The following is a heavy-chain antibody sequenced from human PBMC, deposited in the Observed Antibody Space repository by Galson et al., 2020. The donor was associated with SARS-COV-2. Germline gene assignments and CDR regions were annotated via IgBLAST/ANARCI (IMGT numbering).Heavy chain of an antibody. CDR1: GYTLTELS. D-gene: IGHD3-10*01. CDR3: ATGRYGSGSYNYDYYGRDV. CDR2: FDPEDGET. Sequence: ASVKVSCKVSGYTLTELSMHWVRQAPGKGLEWMGGFDPEDGETIYAQKFQGRVTMTEDTSTDTAYMELSSLRSEDTAVYYCATGRYGSGSYNYDYYGRDVWGQGTTVTVSS. V-gene: IGHV1-24*01. J-gene: IGHJ6*02.